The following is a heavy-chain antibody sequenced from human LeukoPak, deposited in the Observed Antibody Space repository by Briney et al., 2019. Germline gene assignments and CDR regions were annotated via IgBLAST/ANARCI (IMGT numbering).Heavy chain of an antibody. CDR3: ARRGTSCYYFDY. D-gene: IGHD2-2*01. J-gene: IGHJ4*02. CDR2: IYTSGST. V-gene: IGHV4-61*02. CDR1: GGSISSGSYY. Sequence: SQTLSLTCTVSGGSISSGSYYWSWIRQPAGKGLEWIGRIYTSGSTNYNPSLKSRVTISVDTSKNQFSLKLSSVTAADTAVYYCARRGTSCYYFDYWGQGTLVTVSS.